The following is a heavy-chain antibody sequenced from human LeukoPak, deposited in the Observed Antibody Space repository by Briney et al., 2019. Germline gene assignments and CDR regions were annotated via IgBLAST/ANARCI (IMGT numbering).Heavy chain of an antibody. CDR2: IYYSGST. J-gene: IGHJ4*02. CDR1: GGSISSYY. CDR3: ARDGRSGWYGGFDY. D-gene: IGHD6-19*01. Sequence: PSETLSLTCTVSGGSISSYYWSWIRHPPGKGLEWIGYIYYSGSTNYNPSLKSRVTISVDTSKNQFSLKLSSVTAADTAVYYCARDGRSGWYGGFDYWGQGILVTVSP. V-gene: IGHV4-59*01.